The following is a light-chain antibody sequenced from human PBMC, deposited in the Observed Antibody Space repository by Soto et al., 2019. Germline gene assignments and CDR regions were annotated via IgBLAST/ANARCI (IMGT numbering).Light chain of an antibody. CDR1: QSVLYSSNNKNY. Sequence: DIVMTQSPDSLAVSLGERATINCKSSQSVLYSSNNKNYLAWYQQKPGQPPKLLIYWASTRESGVPDRFSGSGSWTDFTLTISSLQAEDVAVYYCQQYYSTPPYTFGQGNKLEIK. CDR2: WAS. V-gene: IGKV4-1*01. CDR3: QQYYSTPPYT. J-gene: IGKJ2*01.